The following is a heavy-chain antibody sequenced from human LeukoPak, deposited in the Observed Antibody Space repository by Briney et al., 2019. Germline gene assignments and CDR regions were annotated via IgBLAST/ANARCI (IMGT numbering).Heavy chain of an antibody. V-gene: IGHV3-74*01. D-gene: IGHD5-24*01. Sequence: GGSLRLSCAASGFTFSSYWMHWVRQAPGKGLVWVSRISDDGGHTFHADSVKGRFAMSRDNSKNTLYLQMNSLRDDDTAVYFCTRDQGWQQFDSWGQGTLVTVSS. J-gene: IGHJ4*02. CDR1: GFTFSSYW. CDR3: TRDQGWQQFDS. CDR2: ISDDGGHT.